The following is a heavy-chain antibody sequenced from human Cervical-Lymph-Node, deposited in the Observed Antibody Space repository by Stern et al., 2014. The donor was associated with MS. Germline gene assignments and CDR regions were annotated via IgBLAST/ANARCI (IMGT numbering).Heavy chain of an antibody. J-gene: IGHJ4*02. CDR3: ALVEIGDWSFDY. D-gene: IGHD5-24*01. V-gene: IGHV3-66*02. CDR2: IYSGGST. CDR1: GFTVSSNY. Sequence: EVQLVESGGGLVQPGGSLRLSCAASGFTVSSNYMSWVRQAPGKGLEWVSVIYSGGSTYYADSVKGRFTISRDNSKNTLYLQMNSLRAEDTAVYYCALVEIGDWSFDYWGQGTLVTVSS.